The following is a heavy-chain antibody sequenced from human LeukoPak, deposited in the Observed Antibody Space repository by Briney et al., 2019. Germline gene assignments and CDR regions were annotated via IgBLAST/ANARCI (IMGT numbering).Heavy chain of an antibody. CDR1: GYTFTGYY. V-gene: IGHV1-2*02. CDR3: ARDAMSDY. D-gene: IGHD2-2*01. Sequence: ASVKVSCKASGYTFTGYYMHWVRQAPGQGLEWMGWINPRSGGTEYAQKFQGRVTMTRDTSINTAYMELTRLTSDDTAVYYCARDAMSDYWGQGTLVTVSS. CDR2: INPRSGGT. J-gene: IGHJ4*02.